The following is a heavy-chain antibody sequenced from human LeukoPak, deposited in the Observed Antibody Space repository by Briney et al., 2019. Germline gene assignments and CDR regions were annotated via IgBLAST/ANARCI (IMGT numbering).Heavy chain of an antibody. V-gene: IGHV6-1*01. D-gene: IGHD5-18*01. J-gene: IGHJ4*02. CDR3: ARVGYSYGTTYFDY. CDR1: GDSFSSNSAA. Sequence: SQTLSLTCAISGDSFSSNSAAWNWIRQSPSRGLEWLGRTYYRSKWYNDCAVSVKSRITINPDTSKNQFSLQLNSVTPEDTAVYYCARVGYSYGTTYFDYWGQGTLVTVSS. CDR2: TYYRSKWYN.